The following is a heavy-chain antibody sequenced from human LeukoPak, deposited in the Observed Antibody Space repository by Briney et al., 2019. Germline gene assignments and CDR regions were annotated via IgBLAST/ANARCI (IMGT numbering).Heavy chain of an antibody. V-gene: IGHV3-23*01. D-gene: IGHD2-15*01. CDR2: ISGSAGST. CDR3: AKGKGSSSSSIDW. CDR1: GFPFNTYA. Sequence: GGSLRLSWAASGFPFNTYAMSWARQAPGKGLEWVSAISGSAGSTYYADSVKGRFTISRDNSKNILYLQIHSLRAEDTAVYYCAKGKGSSSSSIDWWGQGTLVTVSS. J-gene: IGHJ4*02.